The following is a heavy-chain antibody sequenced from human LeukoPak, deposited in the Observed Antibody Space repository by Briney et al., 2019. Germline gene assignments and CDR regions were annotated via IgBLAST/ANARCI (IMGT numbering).Heavy chain of an antibody. CDR1: GFTFTTYW. J-gene: IGHJ4*02. CDR3: ARVWDVDIVATTDY. D-gene: IGHD5-12*01. CDR2: IKQDGSEK. Sequence: QSGGSLRLSRVGSGFTFTTYWMSWVRQAPGKGLEWVANIKQDGSEKYYVDSVKGRFTISRDNAKNSLYLQMNSLRAEDTAVYYCARVWDVDIVATTDYWGQGTLVTVSS. V-gene: IGHV3-7*01.